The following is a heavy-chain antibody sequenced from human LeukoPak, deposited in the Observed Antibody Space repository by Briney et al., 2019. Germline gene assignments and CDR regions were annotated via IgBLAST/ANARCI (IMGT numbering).Heavy chain of an antibody. V-gene: IGHV4-4*07. J-gene: IGHJ6*03. Sequence: SETLSLTCTVSGGSISSYYWSWIRQPAGKGLEWIGRIYTSGSTNYNPSLKSRVTMSVDTSKNQFSLKLSSVTAADTAVYYCARDNDVAAGPSYYYYYMDVWGKGTTVTISS. CDR2: IYTSGST. CDR3: ARDNDVAAGPSYYYYYMDV. D-gene: IGHD6-13*01. CDR1: GGSISSYY.